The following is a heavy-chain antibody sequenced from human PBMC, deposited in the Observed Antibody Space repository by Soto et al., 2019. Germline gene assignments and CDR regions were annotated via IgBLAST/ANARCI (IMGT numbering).Heavy chain of an antibody. V-gene: IGHV4-4*02. CDR3: AREQYHRSLNDAFDI. J-gene: IGHJ3*02. Sequence: QVQLQESGPGLVKPSGTLSLTCAVSGGSISSSNWWSWVRQPPGKGLAWIGEIYHSGSTNYNPSLKSRVTISVDKSKNQFSLKLSSVTAADTAVYYCAREQYHRSLNDAFDIWGQGTMVTVSS. CDR2: IYHSGST. CDR1: GGSISSSNW. D-gene: IGHD2-2*01.